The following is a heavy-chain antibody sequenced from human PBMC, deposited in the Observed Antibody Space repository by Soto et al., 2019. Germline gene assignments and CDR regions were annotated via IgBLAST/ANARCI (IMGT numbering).Heavy chain of an antibody. CDR1: GGSISSYY. Sequence: QVQLQESGPGLVKPSETLSLTCTVSGGSISSYYWSWIRQPPGKGLEWIGYIYYSGSTNDNPSLNSRVTISVATSRTQFSRKLSSVAAAHTAVYYCASRYGGTLDYWGQGTLVTVSS. D-gene: IGHD4-17*01. CDR3: ASRYGGTLDY. CDR2: IYYSGST. V-gene: IGHV4-59*08. J-gene: IGHJ4*02.